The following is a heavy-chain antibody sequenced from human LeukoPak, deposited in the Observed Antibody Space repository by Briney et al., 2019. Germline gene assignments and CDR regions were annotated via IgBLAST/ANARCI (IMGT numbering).Heavy chain of an antibody. Sequence: KPSETLSLTCAVYGGSFSGYYWSWIRQPPGKGLEWIGSIYYSGSTYYNPSLKSRVTISVDTSKNQFSLKLSSVTAADTAVYYCARAPHQGYCSSTSCYNGWRSKYFQHWGQGTLVTVSS. CDR3: ARAPHQGYCSSTSCYNGWRSKYFQH. J-gene: IGHJ1*01. CDR2: IYYSGST. CDR1: GGSFSGYY. D-gene: IGHD2-2*02. V-gene: IGHV4-34*01.